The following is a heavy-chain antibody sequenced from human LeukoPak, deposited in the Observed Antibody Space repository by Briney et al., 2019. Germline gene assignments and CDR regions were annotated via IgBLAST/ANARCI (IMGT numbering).Heavy chain of an antibody. D-gene: IGHD4-17*01. CDR3: ARCYDYGDPSYYYYGMDV. J-gene: IGHJ6*02. CDR2: IIPIFGTA. CDR1: RGTFSSYA. Sequence: SVKVSCKASRGTFSSYAISWVRQAPGQGLEWMGGIIPIFGTANYAQKFQGRVTITADESTSTAYMELSSLRSEDTAVYYCARCYDYGDPSYYYYGMDVWGQGTTVTVSS. V-gene: IGHV1-69*01.